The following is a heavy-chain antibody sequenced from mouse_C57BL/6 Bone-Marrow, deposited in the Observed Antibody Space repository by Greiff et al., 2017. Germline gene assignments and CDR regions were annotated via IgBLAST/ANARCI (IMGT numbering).Heavy chain of an antibody. J-gene: IGHJ1*03. Sequence: QVQLQQSGAELVRPGASVTLSCKASGYTFTDYEMHWVKPTPVHGLEWIGAIDPETGGTAYNQKFKGKAILTADKSSSTAYMELRSLTSEDSAVYYCTSPRCYFDFWGTGTTVTVSS. CDR3: TSPRCYFDF. CDR1: GYTFTDYE. V-gene: IGHV1-15*01. CDR2: IDPETGGT.